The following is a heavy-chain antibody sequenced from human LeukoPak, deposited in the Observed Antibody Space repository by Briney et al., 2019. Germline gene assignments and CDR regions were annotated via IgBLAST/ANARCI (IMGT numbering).Heavy chain of an antibody. D-gene: IGHD1-26*01. CDR1: GFTFSSYA. Sequence: GRSLRLSCAASGFTFSSYAMHWVRQAPGKGLEWVAVISYDGSNKYYADSVKGRFTISRDNSKNTLYLQMNSLRAEDTAVYYCARGWELRLGGWFDPWGQGTLVTVSS. CDR2: ISYDGSNK. V-gene: IGHV3-30-3*01. J-gene: IGHJ5*02. CDR3: ARGWELRLGGWFDP.